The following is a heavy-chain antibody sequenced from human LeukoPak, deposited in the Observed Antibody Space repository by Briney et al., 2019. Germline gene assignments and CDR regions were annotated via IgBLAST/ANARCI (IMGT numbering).Heavy chain of an antibody. V-gene: IGHV4-34*01. CDR1: GGSFSGYY. J-gene: IGHJ4*02. D-gene: IGHD3-22*01. Sequence: PSETLSLTCAVYGGSFSGYYWSWIRQPPGKGLEWIGEINHSGSTNYNPSLKSRVTISVDTSKNQFSLKLGSVTAADTAVYYCARSRYYDSSGYYPFDYWGQGTLVTVSS. CDR2: INHSGST. CDR3: ARSRYYDSSGYYPFDY.